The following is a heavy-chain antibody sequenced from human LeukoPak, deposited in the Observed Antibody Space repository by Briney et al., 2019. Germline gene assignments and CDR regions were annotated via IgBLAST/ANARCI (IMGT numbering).Heavy chain of an antibody. V-gene: IGHV4-34*01. Sequence: SETLSLTCAVYVGSFSGYYWCWIRQPPGEGLEWIGEINLSVSTNYNPSLKSRVTISVATSKNQFSLKLSSVTAADTAVYYCARGLKARYYYGSGSYASGRYYFDYWGQGTLVTVSS. J-gene: IGHJ4*02. CDR3: ARGLKARYYYGSGSYASGRYYFDY. CDR2: INLSVST. D-gene: IGHD3-10*01. CDR1: VGSFSGYY.